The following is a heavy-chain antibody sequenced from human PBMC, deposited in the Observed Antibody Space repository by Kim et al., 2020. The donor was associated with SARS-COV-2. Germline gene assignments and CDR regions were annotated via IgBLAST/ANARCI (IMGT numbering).Heavy chain of an antibody. Sequence: GESLKISCSASGYIFSDYWIGWVRQMPGKGLEWMGVIYPDDSDTKYGPSFQGQVTISVDKSLNTTYLQWNRLKASDTAIYYCSRVEKDRYFDYWGQGTLVPVSS. D-gene: IGHD2-15*01. CDR2: IYPDDSDT. J-gene: IGHJ4*02. CDR1: GYIFSDYW. V-gene: IGHV5-51*01. CDR3: SRVEKDRYFDY.